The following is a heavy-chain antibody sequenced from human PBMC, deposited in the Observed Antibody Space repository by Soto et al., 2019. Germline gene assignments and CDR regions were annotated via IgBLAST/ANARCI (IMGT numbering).Heavy chain of an antibody. V-gene: IGHV3-48*02. CDR2: ISSGSGTT. J-gene: IGHJ4*02. Sequence: EVQLVESGGGFVRPGGSLRLSCAASGFTFSSHSMHWVRQAPGKGLEWLSYISSGSGTTYYADSVKGRFTISRDNAKNSLYLQMNTLRDEDTAVYFCARAPRPLDSSAYSVDLWGQGTLVAVSS. CDR1: GFTFSSHS. CDR3: ARAPRPLDSSAYSVDL. D-gene: IGHD3-22*01.